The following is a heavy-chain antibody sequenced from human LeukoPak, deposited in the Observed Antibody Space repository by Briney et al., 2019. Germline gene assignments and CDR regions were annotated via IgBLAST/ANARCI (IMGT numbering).Heavy chain of an antibody. J-gene: IGHJ4*02. CDR1: GGSFSGYY. CDR2: INHSGST. CDR3: ARGVLVGATRKFDY. D-gene: IGHD1-26*01. Sequence: SETLSLTCAVYGGSFSGYYWSWIRQPPGKGREWIGEINHSGSTNYNPSLKSRVTISVDTSKNQFSLKLSSVTAADTAVYYCARGVLVGATRKFDYWGQGTLVTVSS. V-gene: IGHV4-34*01.